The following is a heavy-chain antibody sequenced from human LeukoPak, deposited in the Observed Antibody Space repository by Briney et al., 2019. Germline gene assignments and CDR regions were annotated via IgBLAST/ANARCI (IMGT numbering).Heavy chain of an antibody. CDR2: IYTGGNT. D-gene: IGHD1-26*01. J-gene: IGHJ4*02. CDR1: GGSIKSGSYY. Sequence: SETLSLTCTASGGSIKSGSYYWSWIRQPAGKGLEWIGRIYTGGNTNYNPSLKSRVTISVDTSKNQFSLKLSSLTAADTAVYYCVSGSLFDYWGQGTLVTVSS. V-gene: IGHV4-61*02. CDR3: VSGSLFDY.